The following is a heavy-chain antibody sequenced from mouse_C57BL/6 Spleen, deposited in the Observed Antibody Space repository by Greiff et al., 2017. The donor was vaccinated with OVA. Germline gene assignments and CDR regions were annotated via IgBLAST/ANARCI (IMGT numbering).Heavy chain of an antibody. V-gene: IGHV5-9-1*02. D-gene: IGHD3-3*01. CDR1: GFTFSSYA. J-gene: IGHJ4*01. CDR2: ISSGGDYI. CDR3: TREGPHYYAMDY. Sequence: EVKLQESGEGLVKPGGSLKLSCAASGFTFSSYAMSWVRQTPEKRLEWVAYISSGGDYIYYADTVKGRFTISRDNARNTLYLQMSSLKSEDTAMYYCTREGPHYYAMDYWGQGTSVTVSS.